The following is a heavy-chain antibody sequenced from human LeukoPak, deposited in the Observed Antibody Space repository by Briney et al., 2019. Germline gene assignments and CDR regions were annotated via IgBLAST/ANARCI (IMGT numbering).Heavy chain of an antibody. Sequence: ASVTVSCTASGYTFTIYGISWVRQAPGQGLEWMGWISAYNGNTNYAQKLQGRVTMTTDTSTSTAYMELRSLRPDDTAVYYCAREDSSGWYPHWFDPWGQGTLVTVSS. CDR3: AREDSSGWYPHWFDP. CDR1: GYTFTIYG. V-gene: IGHV1-18*01. J-gene: IGHJ5*02. D-gene: IGHD6-19*01. CDR2: ISAYNGNT.